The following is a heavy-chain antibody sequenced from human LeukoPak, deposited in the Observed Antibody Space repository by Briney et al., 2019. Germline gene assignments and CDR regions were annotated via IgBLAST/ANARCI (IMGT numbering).Heavy chain of an antibody. J-gene: IGHJ3*02. CDR3: ARDHEGSPFWRDAFDI. CDR1: GYTLSSYG. D-gene: IGHD3-3*01. Sequence: ASMKVSCKAFGYTLSSYGISWLRQAPGQGLEWIGWISGYNYKTKYAQTFQGRVAMTIDTSTKTVSMELRILRSDDTAVYYCARDHEGSPFWRDAFDIWGQGTMVTVSS. CDR2: ISGYNYKT. V-gene: IGHV1-18*04.